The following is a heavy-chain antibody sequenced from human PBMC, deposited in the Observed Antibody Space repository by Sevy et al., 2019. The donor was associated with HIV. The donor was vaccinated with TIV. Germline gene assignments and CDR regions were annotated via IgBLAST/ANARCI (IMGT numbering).Heavy chain of an antibody. CDR3: TRDRYSGSYPDWFDP. CDR2: IRSKAYGGTT. J-gene: IGHJ5*02. D-gene: IGHD1-26*01. Sequence: GGSLRLSCTASGFTFGDYDMSWVRQAPGKGLEWVGFIRSKAYGGTTEYAASVKGRFTISRDDSKSIAYLQMNSLKTEDTAVYYCTRDRYSGSYPDWFDPWGQGTLVTVSS. CDR1: GFTFGDYD. V-gene: IGHV3-49*04.